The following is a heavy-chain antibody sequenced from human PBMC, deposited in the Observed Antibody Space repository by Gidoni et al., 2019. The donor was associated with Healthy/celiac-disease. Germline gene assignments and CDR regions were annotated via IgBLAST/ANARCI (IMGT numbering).Heavy chain of an antibody. CDR2: IRGSGGST. CDR3: ANGRSSGYKTFDY. CDR1: GFNFSSDA. Sequence: EVQLLESGGGWVQPGGSLRLSCGAYGFNFSSDAMSWVRPAPGQGLEWVSAIRGSGGSTYYAASVKGRFTISRDNSKNTLYLQMNSLRAEDTAVYYCANGRSSGYKTFDYWGQGTLVTVSS. D-gene: IGHD3-22*01. J-gene: IGHJ4*02. V-gene: IGHV3-23*01.